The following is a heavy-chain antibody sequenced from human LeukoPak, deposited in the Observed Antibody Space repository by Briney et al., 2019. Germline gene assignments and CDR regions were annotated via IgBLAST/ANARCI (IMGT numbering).Heavy chain of an antibody. V-gene: IGHV4-38-2*02. J-gene: IGHJ4*02. CDR2: IYHSGST. CDR1: GYSISSGYY. D-gene: IGHD6-13*01. CDR3: ARHRGPYSSSWYAVDY. Sequence: PSETLSLTCTVSGYSISSGYYWGWIRQPPGKGLEWIGSIYHSGSTYYKPSLKSRVTISVDTSKNQFSLKLSSVTAADTAVYYCARHRGPYSSSWYAVDYWGQGTLVTVSS.